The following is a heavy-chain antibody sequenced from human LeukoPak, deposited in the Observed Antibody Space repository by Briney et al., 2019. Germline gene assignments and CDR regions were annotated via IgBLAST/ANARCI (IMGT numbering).Heavy chain of an antibody. Sequence: GGSLRLSCAASGFTFSSYWMSWVRQAPGKGLEWVANIKQDGSEKYYVDSVKGRFTISRDNSKNTLYLQMNSLRAEDTAVYYCARDRGSYDSSGYHFDYWGQGTLVTVSS. V-gene: IGHV3-7*03. CDR2: IKQDGSEK. D-gene: IGHD3-22*01. CDR3: ARDRGSYDSSGYHFDY. J-gene: IGHJ4*02. CDR1: GFTFSSYW.